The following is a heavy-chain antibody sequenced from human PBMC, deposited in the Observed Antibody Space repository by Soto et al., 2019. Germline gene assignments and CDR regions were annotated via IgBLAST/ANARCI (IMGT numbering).Heavy chain of an antibody. J-gene: IGHJ5*02. V-gene: IGHV5-10-1*01. CDR1: GYSFTTYW. D-gene: IGHD1-7*01. CDR2: IDPRDSYT. Sequence: PGESLKISCEASGYSFTTYWISWVRQMPGKGLEWMGAIDPRDSYTKYSPSFQGHVTISVDKSISTAYLQWNSLKASDTAIYYCAREKSDLELFTWLDPWGQGTLVTVSS. CDR3: AREKSDLELFTWLDP.